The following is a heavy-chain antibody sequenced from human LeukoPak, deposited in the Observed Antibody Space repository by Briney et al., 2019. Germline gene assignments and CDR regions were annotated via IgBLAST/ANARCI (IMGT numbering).Heavy chain of an antibody. CDR3: AKGDCSSTSCPPDYYYYYYMDV. CDR2: ISFDGSNK. V-gene: IGHV3-30*18. D-gene: IGHD2-2*01. CDR1: GFTFSNYG. Sequence: PGGSLRLSCAASGFTFSNYGMHWVRQAPGKGLEWVAVISFDGSNKFYADSVKGRFTISRDNSKNTLYLQMNSLGAEDTAVYYCAKGDCSSTSCPPDYYYYYYMDVWGKGTTVTVSS. J-gene: IGHJ6*03.